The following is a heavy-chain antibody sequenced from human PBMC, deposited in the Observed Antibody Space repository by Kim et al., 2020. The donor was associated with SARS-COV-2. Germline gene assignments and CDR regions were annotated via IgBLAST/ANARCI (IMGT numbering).Heavy chain of an antibody. CDR3: AVRGVIIPYFDY. D-gene: IGHD3-10*01. J-gene: IGHJ4*02. V-gene: IGHV2-5*01. Sequence: RYSPSLKSRPTITKDTSKDQVVLTMTNMDPVDTATYYCAVRGVIIPYFDYWGQGTLVTVSS.